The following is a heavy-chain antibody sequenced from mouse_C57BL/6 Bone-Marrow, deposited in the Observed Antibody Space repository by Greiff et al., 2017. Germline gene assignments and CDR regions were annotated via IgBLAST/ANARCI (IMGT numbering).Heavy chain of an antibody. V-gene: IGHV6-3*01. J-gene: IGHJ4*01. CDR1: GFTFSNYW. D-gene: IGHD2-4*01. Sequence: EVKLVESGGGLVQPGGSMKLSCVASGFTFSNYWMNWVRQSPEKGLEWVAQIRLKSDNYATHYAESVKGRFTISRDDSKSSVYLQMNNLRAEDTGIYYCTGRLREGAMDYLGQGTSVTVSS. CDR2: IRLKSDNYAT. CDR3: TGRLREGAMDY.